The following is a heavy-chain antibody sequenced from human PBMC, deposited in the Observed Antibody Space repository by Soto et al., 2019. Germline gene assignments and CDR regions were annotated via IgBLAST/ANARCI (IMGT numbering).Heavy chain of an antibody. V-gene: IGHV4-61*01. CDR3: ARVAPWDPYYGMDV. D-gene: IGHD1-26*01. Sequence: SETLSLTCTVSGGSVSSGSYHWSWIRQPPGKGLEWIGYIYYSGTTNYNPSLKSRVTISVDTSKNQFSLKLSSMTAADTSVYYCARVAPWDPYYGMDVWGQGTTVTVSS. J-gene: IGHJ6*02. CDR1: GGSVSSGSYH. CDR2: IYYSGTT.